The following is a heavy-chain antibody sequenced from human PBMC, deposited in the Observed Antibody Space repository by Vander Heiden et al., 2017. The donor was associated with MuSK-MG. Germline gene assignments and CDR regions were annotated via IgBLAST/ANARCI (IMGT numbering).Heavy chain of an antibody. CDR3: ARDPHYDYVWGSYRGYFDY. V-gene: IGHV1-69*01. D-gene: IGHD3-16*01. CDR2: IIPIFGTA. Sequence: QVQLVQSGAAVEKPGSSLTVSCKASAGTFSSYAITWVRQAPGQGLEWMGGIIPIFGTANYAQKFQGRVTITADESTSTAYMELSSLRSEDTAVYYCARDPHYDYVWGSYRGYFDYWGQGTLVTVSS. J-gene: IGHJ4*02. CDR1: AGTFSSYA.